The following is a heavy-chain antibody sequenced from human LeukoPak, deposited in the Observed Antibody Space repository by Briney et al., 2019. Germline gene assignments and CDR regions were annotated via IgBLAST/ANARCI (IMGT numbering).Heavy chain of an antibody. CDR2: IYTSGST. D-gene: IGHD3-22*01. J-gene: IGHJ4*02. Sequence: NPSETLSLTCTVSGGSISSGSYYWSWIRQPAGKGLEWIGRIYTSGSTNYNPSLKSRVTISVDTSKNQFSLKLSSVTAADTAVYYCARYPNYYDSSGNRRAYFDHWGQGTLVTVSS. V-gene: IGHV4-61*02. CDR3: ARYPNYYDSSGNRRAYFDH. CDR1: GGSISSGSYY.